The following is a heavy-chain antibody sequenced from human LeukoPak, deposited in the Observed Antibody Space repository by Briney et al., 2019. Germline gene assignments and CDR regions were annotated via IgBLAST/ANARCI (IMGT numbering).Heavy chain of an antibody. CDR3: AGVLGYGDFGP. V-gene: IGHV3-7*04. J-gene: IGHJ5*02. D-gene: IGHD2-21*02. CDR1: GFTFSQFW. Sequence: GGSLRLSCAASGFTFSQFWMGWVRQAPGKGLEWVANIKGDGTTTYYVDSVKGRFTISRDNAKNSLYLEMNSVRVEDTALYYCAGVLGYGDFGPWGQGTLVAVSS. CDR2: IKGDGTTT.